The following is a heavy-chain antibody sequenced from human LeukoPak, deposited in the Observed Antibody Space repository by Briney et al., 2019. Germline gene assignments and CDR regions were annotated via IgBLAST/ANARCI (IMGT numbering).Heavy chain of an antibody. V-gene: IGHV3-74*01. CDR3: ARDIRTYYYDSSGYEGGEALDY. J-gene: IGHJ4*02. D-gene: IGHD3-22*01. CDR1: GCTFSSYW. Sequence: WGALRVSCAASGCTFSSYWMHWVRQAAGRGRAGVSRINSYGSSTSYADSVKGRFTISRGNAKNTLYLQINSLRAEDTAVDYCARDIRTYYYDSSGYEGGEALDYWGQGTLVTVSS. CDR2: INSYGSST.